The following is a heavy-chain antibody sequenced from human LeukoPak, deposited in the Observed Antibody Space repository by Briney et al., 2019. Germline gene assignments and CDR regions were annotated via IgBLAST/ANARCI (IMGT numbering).Heavy chain of an antibody. V-gene: IGHV4-30-4*01. CDR3: ARVGVIQGMNFDY. D-gene: IGHD3-10*01. Sequence: SETLSLTCTVSGGSISSGDYYWSWIRQPPGKGLEWIGYIYYSGSTYYNPSLKSRVTISVDTSKNQFSLKLSSVTAADTAVYYCARVGVIQGMNFDYWGQGTLVTVSS. CDR2: IYYSGST. CDR1: GGSISSGDYY. J-gene: IGHJ4*02.